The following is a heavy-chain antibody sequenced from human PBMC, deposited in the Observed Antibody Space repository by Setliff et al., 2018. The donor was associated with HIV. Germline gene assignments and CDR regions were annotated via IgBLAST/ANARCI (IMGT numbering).Heavy chain of an antibody. V-gene: IGHV4-4*08. J-gene: IGHJ5*02. CDR1: GGSISNYY. D-gene: IGHD5-12*01. CDR2: I. Sequence: SETLSLTCTVSGGSISNYYWSWIRQPPGKGLEWIGYIYPIGSPDFPSGNTVYNPSLSSRVTISVDTSQNHFSLKLASVTAADTAVYYCVRHGATISGYEIRQCDRWGQGTLVTVSS. CDR3: VRHGATISGYEIRQCDR.